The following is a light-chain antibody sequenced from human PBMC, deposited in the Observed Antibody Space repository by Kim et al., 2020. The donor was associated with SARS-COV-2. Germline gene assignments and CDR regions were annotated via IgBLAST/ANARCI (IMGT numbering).Light chain of an antibody. CDR1: QNIDNY. J-gene: IGKJ4*01. CDR3: QQRNSWPPAVT. V-gene: IGKV3-11*01. Sequence: PGERATLACSASQNIDNYLAWYQQRPGQAPRLLVYDASNRATGVPDRFSGSGSGTDFTLTISSLEPEDFSIYYCQQRNSWPPAVTFGGGTKVDIK. CDR2: DAS.